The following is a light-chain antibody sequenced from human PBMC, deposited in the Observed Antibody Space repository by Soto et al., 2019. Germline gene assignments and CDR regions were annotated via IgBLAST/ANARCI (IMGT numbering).Light chain of an antibody. CDR2: DDN. J-gene: IGLJ2*01. CDR1: NSNIGSYT. Sequence: QSVLTQPPSASGTPGQRVTISCSGSNSNIGSYTVNWYQHLPGTAPKLLICDDNQRPSGVPDRFSGSRSGTSASLAISGLKSDDEADYYCAAWDDSLSGVVFGGGTKLTVL. V-gene: IGLV1-44*01. CDR3: AAWDDSLSGVV.